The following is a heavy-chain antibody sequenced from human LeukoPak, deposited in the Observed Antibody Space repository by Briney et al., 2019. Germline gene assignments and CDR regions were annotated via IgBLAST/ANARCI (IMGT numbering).Heavy chain of an antibody. Sequence: GGSLRLSCAASGFSVSIHYMSWVRQPPGKWLEWVSIIFAGGDVYYADSVKGRFTISRDNVKNMVFLQMNRLTGEDTALYYCARVSFYAFDTWGQGTRVTVSS. CDR2: IFAGGDV. J-gene: IGHJ3*02. CDR1: GFSVSIHY. CDR3: ARVSFYAFDT. V-gene: IGHV3-53*01. D-gene: IGHD2/OR15-2a*01.